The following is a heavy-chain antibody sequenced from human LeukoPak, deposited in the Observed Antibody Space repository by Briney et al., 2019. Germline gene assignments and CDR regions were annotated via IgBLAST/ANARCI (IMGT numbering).Heavy chain of an antibody. D-gene: IGHD6-6*01. J-gene: IGHJ4*02. V-gene: IGHV4-39*01. Sequence: SETLSLTCTVSGSSISSSSYYWGWIRQPPGKGLEGIGSIYYSGSTYYNPSLKSRVTISVDTSKNQFSLKLSSVTAADTAVYYCARLWQLVDYFDYWGQGTLVTVSS. CDR1: GSSISSSSYY. CDR2: IYYSGST. CDR3: ARLWQLVDYFDY.